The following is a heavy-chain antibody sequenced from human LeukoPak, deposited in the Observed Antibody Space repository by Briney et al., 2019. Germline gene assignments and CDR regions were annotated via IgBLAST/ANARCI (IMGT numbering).Heavy chain of an antibody. D-gene: IGHD3-10*01. V-gene: IGHV3-7*01. CDR1: GFSVGTYE. CDR3: ARDYSASGSFDY. CDR2: IKQDGSQS. J-gene: IGHJ4*02. Sequence: GGSLRLSCTPSGFSVGTYEMNWVRQAPGKGLEWLANIKQDGSQSHYVDSVKGRFTISRDNAKNSLYLQMDTLRAEDTAVYYCARDYSASGSFDYWGQGTLVTVSS.